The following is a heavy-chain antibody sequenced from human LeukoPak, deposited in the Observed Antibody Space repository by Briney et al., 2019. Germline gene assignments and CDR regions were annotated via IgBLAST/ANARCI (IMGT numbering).Heavy chain of an antibody. J-gene: IGHJ3*02. V-gene: IGHV3-53*01. CDR3: ARVSRQQLADAFDI. D-gene: IGHD6-13*01. CDR2: IYSGGST. Sequence: QPGGSLRLSCAASGFTVSSNYMSWVRQAPGKGLEWVSVIYSGGSTYYADSVKGRFTISRDNSKNTLYLQMNSLRAEDTAVYYCARVSRQQLADAFDIWGQGTMVTVSS. CDR1: GFTVSSNY.